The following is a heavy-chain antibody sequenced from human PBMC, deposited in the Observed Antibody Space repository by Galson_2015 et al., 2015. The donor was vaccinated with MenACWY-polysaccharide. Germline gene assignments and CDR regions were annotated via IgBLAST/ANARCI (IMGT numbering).Heavy chain of an antibody. D-gene: IGHD4-17*01. CDR1: GYTFNTYA. V-gene: IGHV7-4-1*02. CDR2: INTNTGNP. CDR3: ARYPKQKPTTVPTGRFDY. J-gene: IGHJ4*02. Sequence: SVKVSCKASGYTFNTYAMNWVRQAPGQGLEWVGGINTNTGNPTYAQGFTGRFVFSLDASVSTAYLQISSLKAEDTAVYYCARYPKQKPTTVPTGRFDYWGQGTLVTVSS.